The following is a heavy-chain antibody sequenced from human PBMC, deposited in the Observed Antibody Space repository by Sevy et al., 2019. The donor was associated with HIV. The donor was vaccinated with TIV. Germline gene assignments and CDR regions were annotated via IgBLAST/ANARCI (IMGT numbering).Heavy chain of an antibody. CDR1: GGSISSGGYY. CDR2: IYYSGST. J-gene: IGHJ4*02. Sequence: SETLSLTCTVSGGSISSGGYYWSWIRQHPGKGLEWIGYIYYSGSTYYNPSLKSRVTISVDTSKNQFSLKLSSVTAADTAVYYCARGTNYDSRLYYFDYWGQGTLVIVSS. CDR3: ARGTNYDSRLYYFDY. V-gene: IGHV4-31*03. D-gene: IGHD3-22*01.